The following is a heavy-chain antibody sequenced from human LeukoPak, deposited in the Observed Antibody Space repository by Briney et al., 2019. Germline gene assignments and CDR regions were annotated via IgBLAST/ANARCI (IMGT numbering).Heavy chain of an antibody. J-gene: IGHJ6*03. CDR1: GGSISSYY. V-gene: IGHV4-59*04. CDR3: ARRYYGSGSLHYMDV. D-gene: IGHD3-10*01. Sequence: PSETLSLTCTVSGGSISSYYWSWIRQPPGKGLEWIGTIYYSGSTYYNPSLKSRVTISVDTSKNQFSLKLTSVTAADTAVYYCARRYYGSGSLHYMDVWGKGTTVTVSS. CDR2: IYYSGST.